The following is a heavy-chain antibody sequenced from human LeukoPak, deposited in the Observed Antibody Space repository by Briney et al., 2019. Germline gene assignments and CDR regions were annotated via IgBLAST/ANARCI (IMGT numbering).Heavy chain of an antibody. D-gene: IGHD4-17*01. CDR1: GYSFTSYC. V-gene: IGHV1-2*02. J-gene: IGHJ4*02. CDR3: ARGGIVVSATLVYGDRSSNDH. CDR2: ITPARGDT. Sequence: ASVKVSCXASGYSFTSYCLHWLRQAPGQGLEWMGWITPARGDTRISQKFQGRVTLTRDPSINTVYMELTGLTSDDTATYYCARGGIVVSATLVYGDRSSNDHWGRGTLVIVSS.